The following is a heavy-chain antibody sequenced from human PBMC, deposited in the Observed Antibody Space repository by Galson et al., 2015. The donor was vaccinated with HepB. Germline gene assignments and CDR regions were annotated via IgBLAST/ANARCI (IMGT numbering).Heavy chain of an antibody. J-gene: IGHJ5*02. V-gene: IGHV3-30*18. Sequence: SLRLSCAASGFTFSSYGMHWVRQAPGKGLEWVAVISYDGSNKYYADSVKGRFTISRDNSKNTLYLQMNSLRAEDTAVYYCAKDPQAAGTGGWFDPWGQGTLVTVSS. CDR2: ISYDGSNK. CDR1: GFTFSSYG. CDR3: AKDPQAAGTGGWFDP. D-gene: IGHD6-13*01.